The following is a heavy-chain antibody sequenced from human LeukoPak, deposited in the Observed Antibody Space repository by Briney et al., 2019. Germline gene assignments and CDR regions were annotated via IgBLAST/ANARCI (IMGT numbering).Heavy chain of an antibody. CDR1: GFTFGSYA. Sequence: GGSLRLSCAASGFTFGSYAMTWVRQAPGKGLDWVSAIVGSGYSTYYAASVKGRFTISRDNSKNTVYLQMDSLRAEDTAAYFCVRGRHYFGYWGQGALVTVSS. CDR2: IVGSGYST. D-gene: IGHD5-24*01. J-gene: IGHJ4*02. V-gene: IGHV3-23*01. CDR3: VRGRHYFGY.